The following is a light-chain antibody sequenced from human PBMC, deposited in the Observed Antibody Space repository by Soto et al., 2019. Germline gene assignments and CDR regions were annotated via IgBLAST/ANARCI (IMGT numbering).Light chain of an antibody. Sequence: DIQMTQSPSSLSASVGDRVTITCRASQSISNYLNWYQQKPGKAPKILIYAASSLQSGVPSRYSGSGSGTEFTLTISGLQPDDLATYYCQQYNSFPYSFGQGTKLEIK. CDR3: QQYNSFPYS. J-gene: IGKJ2*03. CDR2: AAS. CDR1: QSISNY. V-gene: IGKV1-16*01.